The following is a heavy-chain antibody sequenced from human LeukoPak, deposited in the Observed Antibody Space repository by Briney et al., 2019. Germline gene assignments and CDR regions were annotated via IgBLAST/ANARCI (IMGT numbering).Heavy chain of an antibody. CDR2: ISYDGSNK. D-gene: IGHD5-24*01. J-gene: IGHJ3*02. CDR1: GFTFSGYW. CDR3: ARDRVEMATIPDAFDI. V-gene: IGHV3-30-3*01. Sequence: GGSLRLSCAASGFTFSGYWMHWVRQAPGKGLEWVAVISYDGSNKYYADSVKGRFTISRDNSKNTLYLQMNSLRAEDTAVYYCARDRVEMATIPDAFDIWGQGTMVTVSS.